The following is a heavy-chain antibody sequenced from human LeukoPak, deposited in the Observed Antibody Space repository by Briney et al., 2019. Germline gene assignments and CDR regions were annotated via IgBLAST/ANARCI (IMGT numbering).Heavy chain of an antibody. D-gene: IGHD4-17*01. Sequence: GGSLRLSCAVSGFIVSSDYMSWVRQAPGKGLEWVSVIYSGGNTYYADSVKGRFTISRDTSKNTLYLQMNSLRAEDTAVYYCAKKFQLTTVSYIDYWGQGTLVTVSS. CDR1: GFIVSSDY. CDR2: IYSGGNT. V-gene: IGHV3-53*01. CDR3: AKKFQLTTVSYIDY. J-gene: IGHJ4*02.